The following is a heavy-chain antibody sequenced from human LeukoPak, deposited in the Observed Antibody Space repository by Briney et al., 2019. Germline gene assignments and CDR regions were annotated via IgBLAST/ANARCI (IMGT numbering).Heavy chain of an antibody. J-gene: IGHJ6*02. CDR1: GGSFSGYY. CDR3: ARGSDLRITIFGVVYGMDV. V-gene: IGHV4-34*01. CDR2: INHSGST. D-gene: IGHD3-3*01. Sequence: HSETLSLTCAVYGGSFSGYYWSWIRQPPGKGLEWIGEINHSGSTNYNPSLKSRVTISVDTSKNQFSLKLSSVTAADTAVYYCARGSDLRITIFGVVYGMDVWGQGTTVTVSS.